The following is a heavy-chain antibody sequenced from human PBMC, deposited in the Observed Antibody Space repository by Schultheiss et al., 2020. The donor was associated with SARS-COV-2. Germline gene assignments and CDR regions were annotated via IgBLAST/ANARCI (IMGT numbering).Heavy chain of an antibody. J-gene: IGHJ5*02. CDR1: GFTFSSYA. CDR2: ISGSGGST. CDR3: ARDTSSGYNWFDP. D-gene: IGHD3-22*01. V-gene: IGHV3-23*01. Sequence: GGSLRLSCAASGFTFSSYAMSWVRQAPGKGLEWVSAISGSGGSTYYADSVKGRFTISRDNAKNSLYLQMNSLRAEDTAVYYCARDTSSGYNWFDPWGQGTLVTVSS.